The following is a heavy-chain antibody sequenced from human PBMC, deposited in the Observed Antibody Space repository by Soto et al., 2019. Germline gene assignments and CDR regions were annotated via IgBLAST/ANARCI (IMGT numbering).Heavy chain of an antibody. J-gene: IGHJ4*02. V-gene: IGHV4-59*08. CDR1: GGSMSPCY. Sequence: SETLSLTCTVFGGSMSPCYWSWIRQSPGKGLEWIANIYYRGNTNYNPSLESRVTISIDTSKNQFSLKLNSLTAADTAVYYCARAPGRDGYIDYWGQGTLVTVSS. CDR2: IYYRGNT. D-gene: IGHD2-15*01. CDR3: ARAPGRDGYIDY.